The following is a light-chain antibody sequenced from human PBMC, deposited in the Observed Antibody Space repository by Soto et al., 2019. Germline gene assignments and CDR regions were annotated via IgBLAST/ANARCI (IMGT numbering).Light chain of an antibody. CDR1: QSVSTY. CDR2: GAS. J-gene: IGKJ1*01. Sequence: EIVLRQPPATLSLSPGEISILSCRASQSVSTYLAWYQQRPGQAPRLLIYGASYRATGIPDRFSGSGSGTDFTLTISRLEPEDFAVYYCQQFGGSPTFGQGTKVDIK. CDR3: QQFGGSPT. V-gene: IGKV3-20*01.